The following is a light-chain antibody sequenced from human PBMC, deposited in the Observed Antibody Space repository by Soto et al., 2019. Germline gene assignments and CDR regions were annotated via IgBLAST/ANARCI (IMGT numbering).Light chain of an antibody. J-gene: IGKJ4*01. V-gene: IGKV3-20*01. CDR2: CAS. CDR1: QSFRSTY. Sequence: EIVLMQSPGTPSLPPGEIDTVACRASQSFRSTYLDWYQPKPGQAPGLLIYCASSRATGIPERFRGSWSGTDFTLTLGRLEPEGYAVHSCHQYGDSPLTFGGGTKVEI. CDR3: HQYGDSPLT.